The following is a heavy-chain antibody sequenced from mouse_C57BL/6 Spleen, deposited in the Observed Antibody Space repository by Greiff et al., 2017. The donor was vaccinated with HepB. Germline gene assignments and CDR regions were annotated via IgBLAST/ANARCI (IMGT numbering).Heavy chain of an antibody. CDR2: IDPENGDT. Sequence: EVQLQQSGAELVRPGASVKLSCTASGFNIKDDYMHWVKQRPEQGLEWIGWIDPENGDTEYASKFQGKATLTADTSSNTAYLQLSSLTAEDTAVYDCTTPYGSSGNYAMDDWGQGTSGTVSS. J-gene: IGHJ4*01. V-gene: IGHV14-4*01. CDR1: GFNIKDDY. D-gene: IGHD1-1*01. CDR3: TTPYGSSGNYAMDD.